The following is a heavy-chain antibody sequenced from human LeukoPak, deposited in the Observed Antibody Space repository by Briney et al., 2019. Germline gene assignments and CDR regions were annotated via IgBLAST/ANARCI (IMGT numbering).Heavy chain of an antibody. CDR2: IQDDESNK. J-gene: IGHJ6*03. D-gene: IGHD2-15*01. CDR1: GFIFSSFG. V-gene: IGHV3-30*02. CDR3: AKQMVERPHYYYMDV. Sequence: GGSLRLSCAASGFIFSSFGMHWVRQAPGKGLEWVAFIQDDESNKFYADSVKGRFTISRYNSKNTLFLQMNSLRPEDTALYYCAKQMVERPHYYYMDVWGKGTTVTVS.